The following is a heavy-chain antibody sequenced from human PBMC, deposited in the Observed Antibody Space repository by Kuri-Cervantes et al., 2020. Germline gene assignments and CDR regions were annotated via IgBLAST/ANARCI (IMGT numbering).Heavy chain of an antibody. D-gene: IGHD4-17*01. J-gene: IGHJ6*02. V-gene: IGHV1-46*01. CDR3: ARDSGTVTTGSYYYYGMDV. CDR2: INPSGGST. Sequence: ASVKVSCKASGYTFTGYYMHWVRQAPGQGLEWMGWINPSGGSTSYAQKFQGRVTMTRDTSTSTVYMELSSLRSEDTAVYYCARDSGTVTTGSYYYYGMDVWGQGTTVTVSS. CDR1: GYTFTGYY.